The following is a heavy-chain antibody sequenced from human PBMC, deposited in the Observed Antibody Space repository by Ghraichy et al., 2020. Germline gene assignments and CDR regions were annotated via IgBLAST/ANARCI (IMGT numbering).Heavy chain of an antibody. J-gene: IGHJ6*02. CDR3: ARRSYDFYPNGNYYYYYGMDV. Sequence: ASVKVSCKASGYTFTSYYMHWVRQAPGQGLEWMVIINHSGGSTSYAQKFQGRVTMTRDTSTSTVYMELSSLRSEDTAVYYCARRSYDFYPNGNYYYYYGMDVWGQGTTVTVSS. CDR2: INHSGGST. CDR1: GYTFTSYY. D-gene: IGHD3-3*01. V-gene: IGHV1-46*01.